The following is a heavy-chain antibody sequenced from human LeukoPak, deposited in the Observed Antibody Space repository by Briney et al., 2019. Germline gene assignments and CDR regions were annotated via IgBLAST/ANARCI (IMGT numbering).Heavy chain of an antibody. CDR3: ARDLSSTTFFDY. V-gene: IGHV3-7*01. CDR2: IKQDGSEK. Sequence: GGSLRLSCEASGFTFSSYWMSWVRQAPGKGLEWVANIKQDGSEKYYVDSVKGRFTISRDNAKNSLYLQMNSLRAEDTAVYYCARDLSSTTFFDYWGQGTLVTVSS. D-gene: IGHD2-2*01. CDR1: GFTFSSYW. J-gene: IGHJ4*02.